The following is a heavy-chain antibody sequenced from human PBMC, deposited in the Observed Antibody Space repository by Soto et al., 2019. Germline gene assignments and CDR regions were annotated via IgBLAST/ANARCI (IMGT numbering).Heavy chain of an antibody. CDR3: ARDPLYSRYYYYYGMDV. Sequence: QVQLVESGGGVVQPGRSLRLSCAASGFTFSSYGMHWVRQAPGKGLEWVAVIWYDGSNKYYADSVKGRFTISRDNSKNTLYLQMNSLRAEDTVVYYCARDPLYSRYYYYYGMDVWGQGTTVTVSS. CDR2: IWYDGSNK. D-gene: IGHD6-13*01. J-gene: IGHJ6*02. CDR1: GFTFSSYG. V-gene: IGHV3-33*01.